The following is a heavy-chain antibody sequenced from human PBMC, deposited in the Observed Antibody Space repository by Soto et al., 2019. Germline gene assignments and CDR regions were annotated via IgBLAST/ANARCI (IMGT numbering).Heavy chain of an antibody. CDR2: IYYSGST. J-gene: IGHJ3*02. CDR3: ARSGAAPNDVFDI. D-gene: IGHD6-13*01. Sequence: QVQLQESGPGLVKPSQTLSLTCTVSGGSISSGGYHWSWIRQHPGKGLEWIGYIYYSGSTYDNPSLRSRVIISTDASKNQFSLRLSSVTAADTAVYYCARSGAAPNDVFDIWGQGTLVTVSS. V-gene: IGHV4-31*03. CDR1: GGSISSGGYH.